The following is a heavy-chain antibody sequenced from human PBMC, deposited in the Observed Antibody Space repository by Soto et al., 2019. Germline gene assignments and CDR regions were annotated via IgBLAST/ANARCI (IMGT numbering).Heavy chain of an antibody. CDR1: GYGFTTYG. J-gene: IGHJ4*02. CDR2: ISAHKGNT. V-gene: IGHV1-18*01. Sequence: QVHLVQSGAEVKKPGASVKVSCKGSGYGFTTYGITWVRQAPGQGLEWMAWISAHKGNTNHPQKVQGRVTVTRDTSTSTAYMELRSLRSGDTAVYYCARGRYGDYWGQGALVTVSS. CDR3: ARGRYGDY. D-gene: IGHD1-1*01.